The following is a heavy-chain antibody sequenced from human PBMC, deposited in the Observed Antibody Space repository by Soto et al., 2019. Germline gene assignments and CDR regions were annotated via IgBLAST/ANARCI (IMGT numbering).Heavy chain of an antibody. J-gene: IGHJ4*02. V-gene: IGHV3-74*01. CDR2: INVDGTNT. D-gene: IGHD1-26*01. CDR3: AMSTGSFHADVYF. CDR1: GFTFSTPW. Sequence: EVQLVQSGGGLVQPGGSLRLSCEVSGFTFSTPWMHWDRQAPGKGLEWLSHINVDGTNTAYPESVRVRFTISSDNGENSLFLQMDSLRAEDTAVYYCAMSTGSFHADVYFWGQGTHVTFSS.